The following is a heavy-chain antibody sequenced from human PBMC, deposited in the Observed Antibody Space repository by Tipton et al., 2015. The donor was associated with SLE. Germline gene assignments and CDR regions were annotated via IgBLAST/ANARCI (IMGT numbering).Heavy chain of an antibody. D-gene: IGHD2-2*01. J-gene: IGHJ3*02. V-gene: IGHV4-59*11. CDR2: IYYSGST. CDR1: GGSISSHY. Sequence: TLSLTCTVSGGSISSHYWSWIRQPPGKGLEWIGYIYYSGSTNYNPSLKSRVTISVDTSKNQFSLKLSSVTAADTAVYYCARAKEDIVVVPALFDIWGQWTMVTVSS. CDR3: ARAKEDIVVVPALFDI.